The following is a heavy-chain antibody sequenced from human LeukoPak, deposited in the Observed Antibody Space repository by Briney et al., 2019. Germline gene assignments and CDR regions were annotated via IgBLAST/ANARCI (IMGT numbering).Heavy chain of an antibody. Sequence: GGSLRLSCAASGFAFSSNSMNWVRQAPGKGLEWVSYISGSGNTIYYADSVKGRFTISRDNAKNSLFLQMNSLRAEDTAVYFCARGTPVPAATPYYFDYWGQGTLVTVSS. D-gene: IGHD2-2*01. CDR3: ARGTPVPAATPYYFDY. J-gene: IGHJ4*02. CDR2: ISGSGNTI. V-gene: IGHV3-48*04. CDR1: GFAFSSNS.